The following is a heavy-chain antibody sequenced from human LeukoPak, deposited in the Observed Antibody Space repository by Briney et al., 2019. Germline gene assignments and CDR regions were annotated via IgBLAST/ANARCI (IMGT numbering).Heavy chain of an antibody. CDR1: GGSISSYY. V-gene: IGHV4-59*01. D-gene: IGHD4-17*01. CDR2: ICYSGST. Sequence: PSETLSLTCTVSGGSISSYYWSWIRQPPGKGLEWIGYICYSGSTNYNPSLKSRVTISVDTSKNQFSLKLSSVTAADTAVYYCARERAVTTYYYFDYWGQGTLVTVSS. J-gene: IGHJ4*02. CDR3: ARERAVTTYYYFDY.